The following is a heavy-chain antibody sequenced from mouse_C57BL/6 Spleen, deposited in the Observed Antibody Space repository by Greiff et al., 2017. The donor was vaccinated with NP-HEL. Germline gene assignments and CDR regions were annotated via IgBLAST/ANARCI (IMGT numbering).Heavy chain of an antibody. CDR1: GYTFTSYW. CDR2: IDPSDSYT. Sequence: VQLQQPGAELVRPGTSVKLSCKASGYTFTSYWMHWVKQRPGQGLEWIGVIDPSDSYTNYNQKFKGKATLTVDTSSSTAYMQLSSLTSEDSAVYYCARLGYYDSFDYWGQGTTLTVSS. D-gene: IGHD2-4*01. V-gene: IGHV1-59*01. CDR3: ARLGYYDSFDY. J-gene: IGHJ2*01.